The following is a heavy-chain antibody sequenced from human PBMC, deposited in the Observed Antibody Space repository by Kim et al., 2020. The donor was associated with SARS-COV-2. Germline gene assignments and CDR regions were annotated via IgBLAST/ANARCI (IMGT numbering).Heavy chain of an antibody. Sequence: SETLSLTCTVSGGSISSYYWSWIRQPPGKGLEWIGYIYYSGSTNYNPSLKSRVTISVDTSKNQFSLKLSSVTAADTAVYYCARDPPMVRGADYYYGMDV. V-gene: IGHV4-59*01. CDR3: ARDPPMVRGADYYYGMDV. CDR1: GGSISSYY. J-gene: IGHJ6*01. CDR2: IYYSGST. D-gene: IGHD3-10*01.